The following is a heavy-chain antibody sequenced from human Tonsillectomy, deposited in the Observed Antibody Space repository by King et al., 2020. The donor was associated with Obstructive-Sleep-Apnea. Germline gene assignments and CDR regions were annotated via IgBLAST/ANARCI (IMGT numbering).Heavy chain of an antibody. D-gene: IGHD3-10*01. V-gene: IGHV4-59*01. CDR2: IYDSGST. CDR3: ARTPPVFYYGRGPFWYFDL. Sequence: VQLQESGPGLVKPSETLSLTCSVSGGSISGFYWTWIRQPPGKGLEWIGYIYDSGSTTYNPSLTRRVTISIDTSKNHFSLKLTSVTAADTALYYCARTPPVFYYGRGPFWYFDLWGRGTLVTVSS. CDR1: GGSISGFY. J-gene: IGHJ2*01.